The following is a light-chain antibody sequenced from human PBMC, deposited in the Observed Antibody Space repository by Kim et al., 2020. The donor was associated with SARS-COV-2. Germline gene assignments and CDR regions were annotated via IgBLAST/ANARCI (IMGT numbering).Light chain of an antibody. CDR2: AAS. Sequence: AIQMTQSPCSLSVSVGDRVTITCRASQGIRNDLGWYQQKPGNAPKLLIYAASSLQSGVPSRFSGSGSGTDFTLTISSLQPEDFATYYCLQDYNYPMTFGQGTKVDIK. V-gene: IGKV1-6*01. CDR1: QGIRND. J-gene: IGKJ1*01. CDR3: LQDYNYPMT.